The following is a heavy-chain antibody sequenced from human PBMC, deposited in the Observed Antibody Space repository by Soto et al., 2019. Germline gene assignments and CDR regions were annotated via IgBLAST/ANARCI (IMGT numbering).Heavy chain of an antibody. Sequence: QVQLVQSGAEVKKPGSSVKVSCKASGGTFSSYTISWVRQAPGQGLEWMGRIIPILGIANYAQKFQGRVTITADKSTSTAYMELSSLRSEDTAVYYCARSLEYRGTDDYWAREPWSPSPQ. CDR3: ARSLEYRGTDDY. CDR2: IIPILGIA. D-gene: IGHD5-12*01. J-gene: IGHJ4*02. V-gene: IGHV1-69*02. CDR1: GGTFSSYT.